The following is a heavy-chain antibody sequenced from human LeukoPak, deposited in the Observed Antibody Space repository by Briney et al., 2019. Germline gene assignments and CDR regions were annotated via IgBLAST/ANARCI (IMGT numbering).Heavy chain of an antibody. CDR3: AKEPNHSSGYWDY. V-gene: IGHV3-7*03. D-gene: IGHD3-22*01. Sequence: GGSLRLSCVASGFTFSTHWMNWVRQAPGKGLEWMANIRQDGSDKFYADSLKGRFTISRDNSKNTLYLQMNSLRAEDTAMYYCAKEPNHSSGYWDYWGQGTLVTVSS. CDR2: IRQDGSDK. J-gene: IGHJ4*02. CDR1: GFTFSTHW.